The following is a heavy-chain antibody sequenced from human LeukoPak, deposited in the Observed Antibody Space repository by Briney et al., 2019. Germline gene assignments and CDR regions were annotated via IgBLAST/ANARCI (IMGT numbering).Heavy chain of an antibody. CDR1: GGSISSYY. Sequence: SETLSLTCTVSGGSISSYYWSWIRQPPGKGLEWIGYIHYSGGITYYNPSLKSRVTISVDTSKNQFSLSLSSVTAADTAVYFCARSFDGHNAFDIWGQGTMVTISS. J-gene: IGHJ3*02. CDR2: IHYSGGIT. CDR3: ARSFDGHNAFDI. D-gene: IGHD3-9*01. V-gene: IGHV4-59*08.